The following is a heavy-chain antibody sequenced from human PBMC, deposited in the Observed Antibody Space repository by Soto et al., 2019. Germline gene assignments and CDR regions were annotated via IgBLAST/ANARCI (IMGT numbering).Heavy chain of an antibody. J-gene: IGHJ4*02. CDR2: INSDGSST. Sequence: GVSLRLPRGAAEFTLSSYWMHRVRKNPGKGLVWVSRINSDGSSTSYADSVKGRFTISRDNAKNTLYLQMNSLRAEDTAVYYCARGPYQLDYWGQGTVFTVSS. CDR3: ARGPYQLDY. CDR1: EFTLSSYW. D-gene: IGHD2-2*01. V-gene: IGHV3-74*01.